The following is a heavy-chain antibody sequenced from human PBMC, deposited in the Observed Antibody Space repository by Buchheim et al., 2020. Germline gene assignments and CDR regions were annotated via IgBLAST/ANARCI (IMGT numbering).Heavy chain of an antibody. Sequence: EVQLVESGGGLVQPGGSLRLSCAASGFTFSSYWMHWVRQAPGKGLVWVSRIDSDGRSKTYADSVKGRFTISRDNAKNTLYLQMNSLRAEDTAMYYCARWGSGSNYPVQVMDVWGQGTT. D-gene: IGHD3-10*01. CDR1: GFTFSSYW. CDR2: IDSDGRSK. V-gene: IGHV3-74*03. CDR3: ARWGSGSNYPVQVMDV. J-gene: IGHJ6*02.